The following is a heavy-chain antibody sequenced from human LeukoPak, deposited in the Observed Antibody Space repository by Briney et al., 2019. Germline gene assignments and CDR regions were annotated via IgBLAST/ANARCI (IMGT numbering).Heavy chain of an antibody. CDR2: IFHSGIT. V-gene: IGHV4-59*01. J-gene: IGHJ4*02. D-gene: IGHD6-25*01. CDR1: GGSISPYY. CDR3: ARAETLAAIYFDF. Sequence: PSETLSLTCSVSGGSISPYYWSWFRQPPGKGLEWIGYIFHSGITTYNPSLKSRVTISLDSSKSQFFLRLTSVTAADTAMCYCARAETLAAIYFDFWGQGSLVTVSS.